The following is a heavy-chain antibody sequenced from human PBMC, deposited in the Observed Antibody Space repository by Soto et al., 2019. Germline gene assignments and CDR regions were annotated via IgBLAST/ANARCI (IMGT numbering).Heavy chain of an antibody. V-gene: IGHV2-26*01. J-gene: IGHJ2*01. CDR1: GFSLRNERMG. Sequence: QVTLKESGPVLVNPTETLTLTCTVSGFSLRNERMGVSWLRQRPGKALEWLAHIFSNDANSSTTSLKSRLTIAKDTSKSQVVLTMTNMDPVDTATYHCARIRYGDDVHWYFDLWGRGTLVTVSS. CDR2: IFSNDAN. D-gene: IGHD4-17*01. CDR3: ARIRYGDDVHWYFDL.